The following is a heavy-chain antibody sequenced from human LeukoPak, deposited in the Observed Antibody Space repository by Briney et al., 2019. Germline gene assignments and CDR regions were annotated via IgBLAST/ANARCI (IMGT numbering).Heavy chain of an antibody. CDR1: GFTFDDYG. CDR3: ARAARRPLLLWFGELSLRHFDY. D-gene: IGHD3-10*01. V-gene: IGHV3-20*04. Sequence: GGSLRLSCAASGFTFDDYGMSWVRQAPGKGLEWVSGINWNGGSTGYADSVKGRFTISRDNAKNSLYLQMNSLRAEDTAVYYCARAARRPLLLWFGELSLRHFDYWGQGTLVTVSS. J-gene: IGHJ4*02. CDR2: INWNGGST.